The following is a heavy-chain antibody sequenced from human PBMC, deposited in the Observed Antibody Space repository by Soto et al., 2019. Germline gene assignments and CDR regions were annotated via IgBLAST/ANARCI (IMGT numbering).Heavy chain of an antibody. Sequence: GGSLRLSCAASGFTFSSYAMHWVRQAPGKGLEWVAVISYDGSNKYYADSVKGRFTISRDNSKNTLYLQMNSLRAEDKAVYYCARENDFWSGYHAFDIWGQGTMVTVSS. CDR1: GFTFSSYA. CDR3: ARENDFWSGYHAFDI. J-gene: IGHJ3*02. V-gene: IGHV3-30-3*01. D-gene: IGHD3-3*01. CDR2: ISYDGSNK.